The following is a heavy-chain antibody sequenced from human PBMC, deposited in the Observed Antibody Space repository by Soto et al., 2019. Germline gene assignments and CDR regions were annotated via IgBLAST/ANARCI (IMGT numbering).Heavy chain of an antibody. D-gene: IGHD4-17*01. J-gene: IGHJ5*02. CDR2: IIPIFGTA. V-gene: IGHV1-69*15. CDR3: ARDYGGNSLPFDP. CDR1: GGTYSSHA. Sequence: QAQLVQSGAEVKKPGSSEKVSCKASGGTYSSHAISWVRQAPGQGLEWMGRIIPIFGTANYAQKFQGRVTITADESTSTAYMELSSLRSEDTAVYYCARDYGGNSLPFDPWGQGTMVTVSS.